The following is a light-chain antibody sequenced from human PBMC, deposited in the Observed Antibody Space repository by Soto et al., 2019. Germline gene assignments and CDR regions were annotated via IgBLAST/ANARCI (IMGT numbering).Light chain of an antibody. CDR3: QQYNTYST. Sequence: DIQITQSPSTLSASVGDRVAIACRASQSMSRWLAWYPQKPGKAPKXLIYDASTLRSGVPTRFSGGGSGTEFTLTISSLQPDDFATYYCQQYNTYSTFGQGTRLEIK. CDR2: DAS. CDR1: QSMSRW. V-gene: IGKV1-5*01. J-gene: IGKJ5*01.